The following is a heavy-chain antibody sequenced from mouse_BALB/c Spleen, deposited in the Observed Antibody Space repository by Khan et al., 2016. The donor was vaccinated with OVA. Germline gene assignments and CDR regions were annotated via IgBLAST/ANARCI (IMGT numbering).Heavy chain of an antibody. J-gene: IGHJ1*01. CDR2: IWSDGHT. CDR3: ARHGYYGNYGPYFDV. CDR1: GFSLTSYG. Sequence: QVQLKESGPGLVAPSQSLSITCTISGFSLTSYGVHWVRQPPGKGLEWLVVIWSDGHTTYNSALKSRLSISKDNSKSQVFLKMNSLQTDDTARYXCARHGYYGNYGPYFDVWGAGTTVTVSS. V-gene: IGHV2-6-1*01. D-gene: IGHD2-1*01.